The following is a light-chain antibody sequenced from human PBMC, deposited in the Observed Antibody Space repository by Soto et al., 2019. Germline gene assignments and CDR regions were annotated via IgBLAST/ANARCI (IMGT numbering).Light chain of an antibody. J-gene: IGKJ1*01. CDR1: QSVSNNY. Sequence: EIVLTQSPGPLSLSPGERATLSCRASQSVSNNYLAWYQQKPGQAPRLLIYGASNRATGIPDRFSGSGSGTDFTLTISGLEPEDFAVYYCQQYGSAGTFGQGTKVEIK. CDR2: GAS. CDR3: QQYGSAGT. V-gene: IGKV3-20*01.